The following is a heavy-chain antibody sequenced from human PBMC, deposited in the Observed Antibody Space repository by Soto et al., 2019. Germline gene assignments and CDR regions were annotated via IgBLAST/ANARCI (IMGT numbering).Heavy chain of an antibody. V-gene: IGHV1-8*01. CDR2: MNPNSGKT. CDR3: ARMATPGTLNWFDP. CDR1: GYTFGNND. Sequence: GASVKVSCKASGYTFGNNDISWVRQATGQGLEWMGWMNPNSGKTGYAQKFQGRLTMTRDTSMSTAYLEVSSLRSDDTAIYYCARMATPGTLNWFDPWGQGTLVTVSS. J-gene: IGHJ5*02.